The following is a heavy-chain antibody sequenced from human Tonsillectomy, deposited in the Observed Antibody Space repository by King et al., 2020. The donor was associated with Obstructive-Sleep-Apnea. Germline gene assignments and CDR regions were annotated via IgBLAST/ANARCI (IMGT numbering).Heavy chain of an antibody. CDR2: IYYSGST. CDR3: ARVAVAGTYIFDQHDAFDI. J-gene: IGHJ3*02. CDR1: GGSISSYY. V-gene: IGHV4-59*01. D-gene: IGHD6-19*01. Sequence: HVQLQESGPGLVKPSETLSLTCTVSGGSISSYYWSWIRQPPGKGLEWIGYIYYSGSTNYNPSLKSRVTISVDTSKNQFSLKLSSVTAADTAVYYCARVAVAGTYIFDQHDAFDIWGQGTMVTVSS.